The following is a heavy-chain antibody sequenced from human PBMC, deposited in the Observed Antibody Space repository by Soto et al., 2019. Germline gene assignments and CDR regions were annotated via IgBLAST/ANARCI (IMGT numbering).Heavy chain of an antibody. J-gene: IGHJ6*02. Sequence: VQMVESGGGVVQPGRSLRLTCAVSGFTFSDYGMHWVRQAPRKGLEWVAVVSYDGSSEFYADSVKGRFTISRDNSKNTLHSQMNSLRPEDTAVYYCAKAGYCTRGNCYDYYRYGMDVWGQGTAVTVS. V-gene: IGHV3-30*18. CDR1: GFTFSDYG. CDR2: VSYDGSSE. CDR3: AKAGYCTRGNCYDYYRYGMDV. D-gene: IGHD3-10*01.